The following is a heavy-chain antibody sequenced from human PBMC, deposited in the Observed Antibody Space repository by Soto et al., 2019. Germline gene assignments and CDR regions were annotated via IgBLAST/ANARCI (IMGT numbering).Heavy chain of an antibody. V-gene: IGHV3-30*18. CDR1: GFTFSSYG. Sequence: QVQLVESGGGVVQPGRSLRLSCAASGFTFSSYGMHWVRQAPGKGLEWVAVISYDGSNKYYADSVKGRFTISRDNSKNTLYLQMNSLRAEDTAVYYCAKDIEYYDFWSGYYGSGYYSMDVWGQGTTVTVSS. D-gene: IGHD3-3*01. CDR2: ISYDGSNK. CDR3: AKDIEYYDFWSGYYGSGYYSMDV. J-gene: IGHJ6*02.